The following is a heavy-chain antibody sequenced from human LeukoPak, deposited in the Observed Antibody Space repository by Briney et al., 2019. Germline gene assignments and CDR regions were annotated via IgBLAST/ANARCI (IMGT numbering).Heavy chain of an antibody. V-gene: IGHV4-61*08. CDR2: IYYSGST. Sequence: PSETLSLTCTVSGGSISSGGYYWSWIRQHPGKGLEWIGYIYYSGSTNYNPSLKSRVTISVDTSKNQFSLKLSSVTAADTAVYYCARGLDGYYPFDYWGQGTLVTVSS. D-gene: IGHD5-24*01. CDR1: GGSISSGGYY. J-gene: IGHJ4*02. CDR3: ARGLDGYYPFDY.